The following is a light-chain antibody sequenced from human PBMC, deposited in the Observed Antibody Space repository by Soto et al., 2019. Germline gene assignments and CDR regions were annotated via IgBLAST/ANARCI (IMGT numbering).Light chain of an antibody. V-gene: IGLV2-23*01. CDR2: EGS. Sequence: QSALTQPASVSGSPGQSITISCTGTSSDVGSYNLVSWYQQHPGKAPKLMIYEGSKRPSGVSNRFSGSKSGNTASLTISEVQAEDEAEYYCCSYAGSSVAFGGGTKVTVL. CDR1: SSDVGSYNL. CDR3: CSYAGSSVA. J-gene: IGLJ2*01.